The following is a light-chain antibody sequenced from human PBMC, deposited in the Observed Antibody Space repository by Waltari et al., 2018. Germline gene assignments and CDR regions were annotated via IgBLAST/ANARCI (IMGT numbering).Light chain of an antibody. J-gene: IGKJ2*01. CDR2: KAS. Sequence: DIQMTQSPCTLSASVGDRVTITCRASQSISSWLAWYQQQPGKAPKLLIYKASSLESGVPSRFSGSGSGTEFTLTISSLQPDDFATYYCQQYNSYLYTFGQGTKLEIK. CDR1: QSISSW. CDR3: QQYNSYLYT. V-gene: IGKV1-5*03.